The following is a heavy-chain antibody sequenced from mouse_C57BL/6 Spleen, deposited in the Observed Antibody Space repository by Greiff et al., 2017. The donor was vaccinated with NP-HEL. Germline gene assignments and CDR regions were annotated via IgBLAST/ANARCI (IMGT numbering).Heavy chain of an antibody. Sequence: DVHLVESGGGLVKPGGSLKLSCAASGFTFSDYGMHWVRQAPEKGLEWVAYISSGSSTIYYADTVKGRFTISRDNAKNTLFLQMTSLRSEDTAMYYCARGTAQATFAYWGQGTLVTVSA. CDR2: ISSGSSTI. CDR1: GFTFSDYG. V-gene: IGHV5-17*01. CDR3: ARGTAQATFAY. D-gene: IGHD3-2*02. J-gene: IGHJ3*01.